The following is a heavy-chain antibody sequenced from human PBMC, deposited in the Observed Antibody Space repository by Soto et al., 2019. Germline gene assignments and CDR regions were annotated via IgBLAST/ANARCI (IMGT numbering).Heavy chain of an antibody. Sequence: WGSLRLSCAASGCTFSSYAMSWVRHAPGKGLEWVSAISGSGGSTYYADSVKGRFTISRDNSKNTLYLQMNSLRAEDTAVYYCAKAPNGVTIRYYFDYWGQGTLVTVSS. D-gene: IGHD3-16*01. CDR3: AKAPNGVTIRYYFDY. V-gene: IGHV3-23*01. CDR2: ISGSGGST. J-gene: IGHJ4*02. CDR1: GCTFSSYA.